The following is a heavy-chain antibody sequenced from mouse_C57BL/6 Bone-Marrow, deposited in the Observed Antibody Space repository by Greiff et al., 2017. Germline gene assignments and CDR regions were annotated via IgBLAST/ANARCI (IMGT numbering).Heavy chain of an antibody. CDR3: AREGEPAQATPFAY. CDR1: GFSLTSYG. D-gene: IGHD3-2*02. CDR2: IWSDGST. Sequence: VQLVESGPGLVAPSQSLSITCTVSGFSLTSYGVHWVRQPPGKGLEWLVVIWSDGSTTYNSALKSRLSISKDNSKSQVFLKMNSLQTDDTAMYYCAREGEPAQATPFAYWGQGTLVTVSA. J-gene: IGHJ3*01. V-gene: IGHV2-6*03.